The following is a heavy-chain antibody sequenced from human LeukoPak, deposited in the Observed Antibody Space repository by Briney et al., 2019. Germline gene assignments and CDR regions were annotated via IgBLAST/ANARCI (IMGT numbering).Heavy chain of an antibody. CDR1: GGSISSSSDY. CDR3: ARHGGNYFLDY. Sequence: SETLSLTCTVSGGSISSSSDYWGWIRQPPGKGLEWIGSIYYSGDTYYNPPLKSRVTISVDTSKIQVSLKLSSVTAADTAVYYCARHGGNYFLDYWGQGILVTVSS. V-gene: IGHV4-39*01. D-gene: IGHD2/OR15-2a*01. CDR2: IYYSGDT. J-gene: IGHJ4*02.